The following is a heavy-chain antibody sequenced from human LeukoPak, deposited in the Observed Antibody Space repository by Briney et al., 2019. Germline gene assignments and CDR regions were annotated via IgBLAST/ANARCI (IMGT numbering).Heavy chain of an antibody. J-gene: IGHJ4*02. CDR1: GFTFSSYW. V-gene: IGHV3-7*01. D-gene: IGHD3-9*01. CDR3: AREGVLRYFDWLLHGNDY. Sequence: GGSLRLSCAASGFTFSSYWMSWVSQAPGKGLEWVGDIKQDGSEKYYVDSVKGRFTISRDNAKNSLYLQMNSLRAEDTAVYYCAREGVLRYFDWLLHGNDYWGQGTLVTVSS. CDR2: IKQDGSEK.